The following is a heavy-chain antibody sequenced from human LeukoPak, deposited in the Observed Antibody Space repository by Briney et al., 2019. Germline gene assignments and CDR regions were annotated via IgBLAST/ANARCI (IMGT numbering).Heavy chain of an antibody. J-gene: IGHJ4*02. CDR3: ARHSSNWGIFDY. D-gene: IGHD6-13*01. V-gene: IGHV4-59*08. CDR2: FFYSGST. Sequence: SETLSLTCTVSGGSIGSYYWSWIRQPPGKGLECIGYFFYSGSTNYNPSLKSRVTIPGDTSKNQFSLKLSSVTAADTAVYYCARHSSNWGIFDYWGQGTLVTVSS. CDR1: GGSIGSYY.